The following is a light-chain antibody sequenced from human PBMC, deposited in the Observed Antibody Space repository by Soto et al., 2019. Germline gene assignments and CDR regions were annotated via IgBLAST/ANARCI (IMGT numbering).Light chain of an antibody. CDR1: QTISSW. CDR2: DAS. Sequence: DIQMTQSPSTLSGSVGDRVTITCRASQTISSWLAWYQQKPGTAVKVLIYDASTLGSGVPSRFSGSGSGTEFTLTISSLQPEDFATYHCQQYHSFPWTFGQGTKVEVK. V-gene: IGKV1-5*01. CDR3: QQYHSFPWT. J-gene: IGKJ1*01.